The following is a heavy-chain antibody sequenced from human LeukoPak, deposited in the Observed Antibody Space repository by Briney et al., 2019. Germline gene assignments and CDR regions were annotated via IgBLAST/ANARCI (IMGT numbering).Heavy chain of an antibody. V-gene: IGHV4-30-4*01. Sequence: NPSQTLSLTCTVSGGSISSGDYYWRWLRQPPGKGLEWIAYMYYSGSTYYNPSLKSRVTMSADTSKNQLSLKLSSVTAADTAVYYCARPYYYDSRIDPWGQGILVTVSS. D-gene: IGHD3-22*01. CDR3: ARPYYYDSRIDP. J-gene: IGHJ5*02. CDR2: MYYSGST. CDR1: GGSISSGDYY.